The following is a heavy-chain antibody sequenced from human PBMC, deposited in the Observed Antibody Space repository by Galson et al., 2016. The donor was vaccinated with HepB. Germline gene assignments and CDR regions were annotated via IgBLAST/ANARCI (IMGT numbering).Heavy chain of an antibody. CDR3: ARDDHYGVYFDH. D-gene: IGHD3-16*01. J-gene: IGHJ4*02. CDR1: GFTFSNYG. CDR2: IWFDGRNK. Sequence: SLRLSCAGSGFTFSNYGMHWVRQAPGKGLEWVSNIWFDGRNKYDGDSVKGRFTISRDNSKNTLYLQMNSLRAGDTAVYYCARDDHYGVYFDHWGQGTLVTVSS. V-gene: IGHV3-33*01.